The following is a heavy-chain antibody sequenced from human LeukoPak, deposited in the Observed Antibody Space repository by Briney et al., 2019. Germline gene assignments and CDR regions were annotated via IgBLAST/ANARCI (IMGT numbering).Heavy chain of an antibody. CDR1: GITFRSYN. CDR3: ARAPGVGLGFDY. J-gene: IGHJ4*02. CDR2: ISSSSSYI. D-gene: IGHD2-15*01. Sequence: PGGTLRLSCVVSGITFRSYNMNWVRHAPAKALEWVSSISSSSSYIYYADSVKGRFTISRDNAKNSLFVQMNSLRAEDTAVYYCARAPGVGLGFDYWGQGTLVTISS. V-gene: IGHV3-21*01.